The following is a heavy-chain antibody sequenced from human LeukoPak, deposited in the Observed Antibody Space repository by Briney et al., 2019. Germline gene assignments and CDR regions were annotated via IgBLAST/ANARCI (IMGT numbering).Heavy chain of an antibody. CDR2: IYAGGST. CDR1: GGSLSSGSDY. V-gene: IGHV4-61*02. CDR3: ARGHPYYYDSSGYSPFDY. D-gene: IGHD3-22*01. J-gene: IGHJ4*02. Sequence: SQTLSLTCTVSGGSLSSGSDYWSWIRQSAGKGLEWIGRIYAGGSTNYNPSLKSRVTMSVDTSKNQFSLKLSSVTAADTAVYYCARGHPYYYDSSGYSPFDYWGQGTLVTVSS.